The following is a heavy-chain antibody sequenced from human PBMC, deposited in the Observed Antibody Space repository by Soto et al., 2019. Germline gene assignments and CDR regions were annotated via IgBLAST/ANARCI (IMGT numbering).Heavy chain of an antibody. CDR3: ARGRRYGSGSYYSVGY. Sequence: ASVKVSCKASGYTFTSYDINWVRQATGKGLEWMGWMNPNSGNTGYAQKFQGRVTMTRNTSISTAYMELSSLRSEDTAVYYCARGRRYGSGSYYSVGYWGQGTLVTVSS. V-gene: IGHV1-8*01. J-gene: IGHJ4*02. CDR1: GYTFTSYD. CDR2: MNPNSGNT. D-gene: IGHD3-10*01.